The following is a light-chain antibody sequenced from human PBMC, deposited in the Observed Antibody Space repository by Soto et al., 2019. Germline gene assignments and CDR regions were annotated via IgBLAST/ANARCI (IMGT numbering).Light chain of an antibody. Sequence: DIQMTQSPSTLSASVGDRVTITCRASQSISTWLAWYQQKPGKAPILLIYKASNLESGVPSRFSGSGSGTEFTLTISSLQPDDFAAYYCQQYNSYPWTFGHGTKVEIK. CDR2: KAS. V-gene: IGKV1-5*03. CDR3: QQYNSYPWT. CDR1: QSISTW. J-gene: IGKJ1*01.